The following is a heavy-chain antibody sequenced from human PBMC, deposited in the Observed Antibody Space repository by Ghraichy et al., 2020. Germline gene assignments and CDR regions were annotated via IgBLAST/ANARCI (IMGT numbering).Heavy chain of an antibody. V-gene: IGHV6-1*01. CDR2: TYYRSKWYN. D-gene: IGHD2-15*01. CDR3: ARDSVLGYCSGGSCYHPIDY. Sequence: SLTLSLTCAISGDSVSSNSAAWNWIRQSPSRGLEWLGRTYYRSKWYNDYAVSVKSRITINPDPSKNQFSLQLNSVTPEDTAVYYCARDSVLGYCSGGSCYHPIDYWGQGTLVTVSS. J-gene: IGHJ4*02. CDR1: GDSVSSNSAA.